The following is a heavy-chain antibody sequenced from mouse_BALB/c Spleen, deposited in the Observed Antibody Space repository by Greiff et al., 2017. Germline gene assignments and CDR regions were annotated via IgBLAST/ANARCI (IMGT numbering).Heavy chain of an antibody. J-gene: IGHJ4*01. D-gene: IGHD2-1*01. V-gene: IGHV2-4-1*01. Sequence: VQLQQSGPGLVQPSQSLSITCTVSGFSLTSYGVHWVRQSPGKGLEWLGVIWSGGSTDYNAAFISRLSISKDNSKSQVFFKMNSLQADDTAIYYCARDSTGGRYYAMDYWGQGTSVTVSS. CDR2: IWSGGST. CDR1: GFSLTSYG. CDR3: ARDSTGGRYYAMDY.